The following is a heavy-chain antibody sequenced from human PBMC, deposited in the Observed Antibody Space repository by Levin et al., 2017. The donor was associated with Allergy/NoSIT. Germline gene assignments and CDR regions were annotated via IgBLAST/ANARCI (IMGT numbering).Heavy chain of an antibody. D-gene: IGHD3-3*01. Sequence: PGESLKISCKASGGTFSSYAISWVRQAPGQGLEWMGGIIPIFGTANYAQKFQGRVTITADESTSTAYMELSSLRSEDTAVYYCARGPPIFGVVIDWYFDLWGRGTLVTVSS. CDR1: GGTFSSYA. V-gene: IGHV1-69*01. CDR3: ARGPPIFGVVIDWYFDL. CDR2: IIPIFGTA. J-gene: IGHJ2*01.